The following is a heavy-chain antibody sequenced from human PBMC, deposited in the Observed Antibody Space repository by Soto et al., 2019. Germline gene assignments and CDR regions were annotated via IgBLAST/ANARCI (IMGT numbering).Heavy chain of an antibody. CDR3: ARGLCTGGPCYGLTFDL. J-gene: IGHJ3*01. CDR1: GDAFTSDG. Sequence: ASVKVSCKASGDAFTSDGISWGREAPGQGLEWMGWISAYNGNTNYAQKFQGRISLTRTSSINTAYMVLTGLTSDDTAMYYCARGLCTGGPCYGLTFDLCGQGTVVTVSS. V-gene: IGHV1-18*01. CDR2: ISAYNGNT. D-gene: IGHD2-8*02.